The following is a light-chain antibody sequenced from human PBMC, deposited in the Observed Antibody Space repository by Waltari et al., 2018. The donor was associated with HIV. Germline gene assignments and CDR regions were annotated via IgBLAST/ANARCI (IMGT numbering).Light chain of an antibody. CDR3: QSADSSGTCWV. J-gene: IGLJ3*02. CDR1: AVPKHY. V-gene: IGLV3-25*03. CDR2: KDT. Sequence: SYELTQPPSVSVSPGQTARITCSGDAVPKHYAHWSQQTPGQAPVILMYKDTERPSGISERFSGSTSGTTVTLTISGVQAEDEADYYCQSADSSGTCWVFGGGTTLTVL.